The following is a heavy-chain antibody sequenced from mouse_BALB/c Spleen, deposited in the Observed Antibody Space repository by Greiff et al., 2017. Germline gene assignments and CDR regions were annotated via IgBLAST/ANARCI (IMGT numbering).Heavy chain of an antibody. CDR3: ARAGGGLRRRRGDYFDY. CDR1: GYTFSSYW. Sequence: QVQLQQSGAELVRPGSSVKISCKATGYTFSSYWIEWVKQRPGHGLEWIGEILPGSGSTNYNEKFKGKATFTADTSSNTAYMQLSSLTSEDSAVYYCARAGGGLRRRRGDYFDYWGQGTTLTVSS. V-gene: IGHV1-9*01. J-gene: IGHJ2*01. CDR2: ILPGSGST. D-gene: IGHD2-2*01.